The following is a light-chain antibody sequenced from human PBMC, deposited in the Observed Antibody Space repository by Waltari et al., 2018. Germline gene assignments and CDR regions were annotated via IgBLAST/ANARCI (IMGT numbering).Light chain of an antibody. CDR1: RSDVGAYNF. Sequence: QSALTQPASVSGSRGQSITISCTGTRSDVGAYNFVPRYQQHPGKAPKLMIYDVSNRHSGVSNRFSGSKSGNTASLTISGLQAEDEADYYCSSYTSSSTLWVFGGGTKLTIL. CDR3: SSYTSSSTLWV. J-gene: IGLJ3*02. V-gene: IGLV2-14*01. CDR2: DVS.